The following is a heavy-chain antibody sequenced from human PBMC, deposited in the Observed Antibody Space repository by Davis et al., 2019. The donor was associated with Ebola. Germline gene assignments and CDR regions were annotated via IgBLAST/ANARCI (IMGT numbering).Heavy chain of an antibody. V-gene: IGHV4-34*01. CDR3: ARRMDV. Sequence: MPGGSLRLSCTVSGGSISTDYWSWIRQPPGKGLEWIGEINHSGSTNYNPSLKSRVTISVDTSKNQFSLKLSSVTTADTAVYYCARRMDVWGQGTTVTVSS. CDR1: GGSISTDY. CDR2: INHSGST. J-gene: IGHJ6*02.